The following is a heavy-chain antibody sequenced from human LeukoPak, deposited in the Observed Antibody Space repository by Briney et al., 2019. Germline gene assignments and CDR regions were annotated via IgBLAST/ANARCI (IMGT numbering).Heavy chain of an antibody. D-gene: IGHD5-12*01. CDR2: INHSGST. CDR3: ARIVGGYDPGAFDY. Sequence: PSETLSLTCAVYGGSFSGYYWSWIRQPPGKGLEWIGEINHSGSTNYNPSLKSRVTISVDTSKNQFSLKLSSVTAADTAVYYCARIVGGYDPGAFDYWGQGTLVTVSS. CDR1: GGSFSGYY. J-gene: IGHJ4*02. V-gene: IGHV4-34*01.